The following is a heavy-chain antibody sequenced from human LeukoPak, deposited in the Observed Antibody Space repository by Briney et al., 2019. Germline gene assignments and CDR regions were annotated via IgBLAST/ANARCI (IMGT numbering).Heavy chain of an antibody. CDR3: ARMRLLRFLEWLFTPYYMDV. J-gene: IGHJ6*03. D-gene: IGHD3-3*01. CDR1: GGSISSSSYY. CDR2: IYYSGST. V-gene: IGHV4-39*01. Sequence: PSETLSLTCTVSGGSISSSSYYWGWIRQPPGKGLEWIGSIYYSGSTYYNPSLKSRVTISVDTSKNQFSLKLSSVTAADTAVYYCARMRLLRFLEWLFTPYYMDVWGKGTTVTVSS.